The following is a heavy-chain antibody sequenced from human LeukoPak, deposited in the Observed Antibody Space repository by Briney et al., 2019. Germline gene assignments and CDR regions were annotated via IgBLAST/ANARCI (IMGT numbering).Heavy chain of an antibody. CDR3: ARGYCSSTSCLYRHIDY. J-gene: IGHJ4*02. D-gene: IGHD2-2*01. Sequence: GGSLRLSCAASGFTFSSYAMSWVRQAPGKGLEWVAFIRYDGSNKYHADSVKGRFTISRDNSKNTLYLQMNSLRAEDTAVYYCARGYCSSTSCLYRHIDYWGQGTLVTVSS. V-gene: IGHV3-30*02. CDR1: GFTFSSYA. CDR2: IRYDGSNK.